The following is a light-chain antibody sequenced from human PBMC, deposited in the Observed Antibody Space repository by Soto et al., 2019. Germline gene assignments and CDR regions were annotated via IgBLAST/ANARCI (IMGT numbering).Light chain of an antibody. V-gene: IGKV3-11*01. J-gene: IGKJ4*01. CDR3: HQRGAWPLT. CDR2: DAS. CDR1: QSVTNS. Sequence: ITLTQSPGTLSLSPGEGATLSCRASQSVTNSLAWFQQKPGQAPRLLIYDASKRPSGVPARFSGSGSGTDFTLTISSLEPEDFAVYYCHQRGAWPLTFGGGTTVEI.